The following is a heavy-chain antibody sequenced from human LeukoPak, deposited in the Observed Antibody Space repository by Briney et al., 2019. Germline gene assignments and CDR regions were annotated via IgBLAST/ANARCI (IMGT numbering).Heavy chain of an antibody. D-gene: IGHD3-22*01. J-gene: IGHJ4*02. Sequence: SETLSLTCVAYGGSFSGYFWSWIRQPPGKGLDWIGEITPSGSTNDSPSLKSRVSISIDKAKKKLSLRLTSLTAADSAVYYCASSFYYDSRDYWGQGTLVTVSS. CDR1: GGSFSGYF. CDR2: ITPSGST. V-gene: IGHV4-34*01. CDR3: ASSFYYDSRDY.